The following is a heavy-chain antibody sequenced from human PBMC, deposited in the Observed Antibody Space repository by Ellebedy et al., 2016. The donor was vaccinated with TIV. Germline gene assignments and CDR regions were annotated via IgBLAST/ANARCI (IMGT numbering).Heavy chain of an antibody. CDR2: IYYSGST. CDR3: ARHNDYGDYELDY. D-gene: IGHD4-17*01. J-gene: IGHJ4*02. Sequence: SETLSLTCTVSGGSISSGDYYWSWIRQPPGKGLEWIGYIYYSGSTYYNPSLKSRVTISVDTSKNQFSLKLSSVTAADTAVYYCARHNDYGDYELDYWGQGTLVTVSS. CDR1: GGSISSGDYY. V-gene: IGHV4-39*01.